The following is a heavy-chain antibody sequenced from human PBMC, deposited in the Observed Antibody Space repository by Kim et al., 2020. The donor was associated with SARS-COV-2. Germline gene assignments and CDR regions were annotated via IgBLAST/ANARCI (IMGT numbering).Heavy chain of an antibody. Sequence: YADSVKGRFTISRDNAKNSLYLQMNSLRAEDTAVYYCARDEYSSSSDLDYWGQGTLVTVSS. D-gene: IGHD6-6*01. V-gene: IGHV3-21*01. J-gene: IGHJ4*02. CDR3: ARDEYSSSSDLDY.